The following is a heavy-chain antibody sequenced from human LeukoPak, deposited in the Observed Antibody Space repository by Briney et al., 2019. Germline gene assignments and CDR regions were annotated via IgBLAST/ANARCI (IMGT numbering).Heavy chain of an antibody. V-gene: IGHV1-24*01. Sequence: ASVKVSRKVSGYTLTELSMHWVRQAPGKGPEWMGNFDPEDGRTIYAQKFQGRITMTEDTSTDTAYMELSSLRSEDTAVYYCATSVGDTTMVTNYYGLDVWGQGTTVTVSS. CDR2: FDPEDGRT. CDR3: ATSVGDTTMVTNYYGLDV. J-gene: IGHJ6*02. D-gene: IGHD5-18*01. CDR1: GYTLTELS.